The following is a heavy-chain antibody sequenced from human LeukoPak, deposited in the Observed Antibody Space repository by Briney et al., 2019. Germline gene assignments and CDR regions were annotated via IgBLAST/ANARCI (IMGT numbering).Heavy chain of an antibody. J-gene: IGHJ4*02. CDR1: GFTVSAYA. CDR2: IYDDNT. Sequence: GGSLRLSCAASGFTVSAYAMAWVRQAPGKGLEWVSAIYDDNTYYADSVKGRFAISTDNSKNTLYLQMNSLRVEDTAVYFCAARKVRGVWFYLDYWGQGTLVTVSS. D-gene: IGHD3-10*01. CDR3: AARKVRGVWFYLDY. V-gene: IGHV3-23*01.